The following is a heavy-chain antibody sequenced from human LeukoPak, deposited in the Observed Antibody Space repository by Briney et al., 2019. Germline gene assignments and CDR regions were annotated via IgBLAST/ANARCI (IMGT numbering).Heavy chain of an antibody. J-gene: IGHJ5*02. CDR1: GGSINTYY. D-gene: IGHD3-10*01. V-gene: IGHV4-4*07. CDR3: ARGGYYGSGNDFRFDP. Sequence: PSETLSLTCTVSGGSINTYYYHWIRQPAGKGLEWIGRIYTSGSTNYKPSLKSRVTISVDTSKNQFSLKLSSVTAADTAVYYCARGGYYGSGNDFRFDPWGQGTLVTVSS. CDR2: IYTSGST.